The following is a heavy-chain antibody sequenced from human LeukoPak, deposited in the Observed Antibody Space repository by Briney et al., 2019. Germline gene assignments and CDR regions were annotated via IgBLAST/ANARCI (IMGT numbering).Heavy chain of an antibody. CDR1: GGSISSYY. CDR3: ARDNSDWFDP. V-gene: IGHV4-59*12. D-gene: IGHD3-10*01. Sequence: SETLSLTCTVSGGSISSYYWSWIRQPPGKGLEWIGYIYYSGSTNYNPSLKSRVTISVDTSKNQFSLKLSSVTAADTAVYYCARDNSDWFDPWGQGTLVTVSS. CDR2: IYYSGST. J-gene: IGHJ5*02.